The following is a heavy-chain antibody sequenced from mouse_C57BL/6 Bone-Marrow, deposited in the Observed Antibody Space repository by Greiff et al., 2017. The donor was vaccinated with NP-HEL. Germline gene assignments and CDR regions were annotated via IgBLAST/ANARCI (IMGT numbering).Heavy chain of an antibody. CDR3: ARFYVAMDY. D-gene: IGHD2-12*01. V-gene: IGHV5-16*01. CDR2: INYDGSST. J-gene: IGHJ4*01. Sequence: EVQLVESEGGLVQPGSSMKLSCTASGFTFSDYYMAWVRQVPEKGLEWVANINYDGSSTYYLDSLKSHFIISRDNAKNILYLQMSSLKSEDTATYYCARFYVAMDYWGQGTSVTVSS. CDR1: GFTFSDYY.